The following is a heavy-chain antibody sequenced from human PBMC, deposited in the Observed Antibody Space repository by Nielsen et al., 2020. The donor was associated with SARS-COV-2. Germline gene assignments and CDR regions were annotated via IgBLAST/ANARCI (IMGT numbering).Heavy chain of an antibody. J-gene: IGHJ4*02. V-gene: IGHV3-30*18. D-gene: IGHD6-13*01. CDR3: TKGAQLGDY. Sequence: GESLKISCAASGFTFSRSWMSWVRQAPGKGLEWMTFISYDGSVKYYANSVKGRFTISTDTSKNTLYLQMNSLRPEDTAVYYCTKGAQLGDYWGQGTLVTVS. CDR1: GFTFSRSW. CDR2: ISYDGSVK.